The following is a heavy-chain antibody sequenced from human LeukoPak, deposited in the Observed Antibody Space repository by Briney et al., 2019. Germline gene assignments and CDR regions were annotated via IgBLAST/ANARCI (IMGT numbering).Heavy chain of an antibody. CDR1: GYTFSTHW. CDR2: INPNGGFT. D-gene: IGHD3-9*01. CDR3: ATVSSLRYFDWLLLSRDNWFDP. V-gene: IGHV1-46*01. J-gene: IGHJ5*02. Sequence: ASVKVSCKTSGYTFSTHWMHWVRQAPGQGLEWMGIINPNGGFTSYAQKFQGRVTMTEDTSTDTAYMELSSLRSEDTAVYYCATVSSLRYFDWLLLSRDNWFDPWGQGTLVTVSS.